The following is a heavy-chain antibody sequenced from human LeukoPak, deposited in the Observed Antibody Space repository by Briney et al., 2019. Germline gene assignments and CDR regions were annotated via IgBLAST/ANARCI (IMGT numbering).Heavy chain of an antibody. CDR2: IIPILGIA. CDR3: ARDYYDSSGYYRY. D-gene: IGHD3-22*01. V-gene: IGHV1-69*04. J-gene: IGHJ4*02. Sequence: SVKLSCKASGGTFSSYAISWVRQAPGQGLEWMGRIIPILGIANYAQKFQGRVTITADKSTSTAYMELSSLRSEDTAVYYCARDYYDSSGYYRYWGQGTLVTVSS. CDR1: GGTFSSYA.